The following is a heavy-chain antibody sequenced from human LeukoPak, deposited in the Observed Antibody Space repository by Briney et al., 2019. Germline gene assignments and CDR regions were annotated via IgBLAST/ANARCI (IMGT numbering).Heavy chain of an antibody. V-gene: IGHV4-34*01. CDR2: INHSGST. D-gene: IGHD4-17*01. CDR1: GGSFSGYY. CDR3: ASVTHDYGGYVGFDY. Sequence: SETLSLTCAVYGGSFSGYYWSWIRQPPGKGLEWIGEINHSGSTNYNPSLKSRVTISVDTSKNQFSLKLSSVTAADTAVYYCASVTHDYGGYVGFDYWGQGTLVTVSS. J-gene: IGHJ4*02.